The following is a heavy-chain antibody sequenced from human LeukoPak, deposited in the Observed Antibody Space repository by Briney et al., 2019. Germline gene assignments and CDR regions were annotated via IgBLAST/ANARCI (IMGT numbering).Heavy chain of an antibody. V-gene: IGHV4-39*01. CDR2: IYYSGST. J-gene: IGHJ4*02. Sequence: PSETLSLTCTVSGGSISSSSYYWGWIRQPPGKGLEWIGSIYYSGSTYYNPSLKSRVTISVDTSKNQFSLKLSSVTAADTAVYYCARPGYSSGYYIFDYWGQGTLVTVSS. D-gene: IGHD3-22*01. CDR3: ARPGYSSGYYIFDY. CDR1: GGSISSSSYY.